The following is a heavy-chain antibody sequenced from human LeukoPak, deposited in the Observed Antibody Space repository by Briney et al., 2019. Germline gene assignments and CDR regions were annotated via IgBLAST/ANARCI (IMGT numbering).Heavy chain of an antibody. D-gene: IGHD3-10*01. CDR3: AKPYYYGSRSYMDY. CDR2: ISYDGSDT. CDR1: GFTFSSYG. Sequence: GRSLRLSCAASGFTFSSYGMHWVRQAPGKGLEWVAVISYDGSDTYYADSVKGRFTISRDNSKNMLYLQMNSLRAEDTAVYYCAKPYYYGSRSYMDYWGQGTLVTVSS. V-gene: IGHV3-30*18. J-gene: IGHJ4*02.